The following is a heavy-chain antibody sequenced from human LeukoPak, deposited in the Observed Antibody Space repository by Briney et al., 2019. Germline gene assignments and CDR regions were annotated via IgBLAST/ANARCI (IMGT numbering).Heavy chain of an antibody. CDR1: GGTFSSYA. CDR2: INPNSGGT. J-gene: IGHJ6*02. V-gene: IGHV1-2*06. CDR3: ARAQEERWLQLEGYYYGMDV. Sequence: ASVKGSCKASGGTFSSYAISWVRQAPGQGLEWMGRINPNSGGTNYAQKCQGRVTMTRDTSISTAYMELSRLRSDDTAVYYCARAQEERWLQLEGYYYGMDVWGQGTTVTVSS. D-gene: IGHD5-24*01.